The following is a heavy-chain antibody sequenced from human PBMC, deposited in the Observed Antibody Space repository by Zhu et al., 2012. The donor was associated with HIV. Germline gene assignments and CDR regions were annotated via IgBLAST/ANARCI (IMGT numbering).Heavy chain of an antibody. CDR1: GYSISSGYY. Sequence: QVQLQESGPGLVKPSETLSLTCTVSGYSISSGYYWGWIRQPPGKGLEWIGSIYHSGSTYYNPSLKSRVTISVDTSKNQFSLKLSSVTAADTAVYYCARLPLVQQLVLEAFDIWGQGTMVTVSS. CDR2: IYHSGST. V-gene: IGHV4-38-2*02. J-gene: IGHJ3*02. D-gene: IGHD6-13*01. CDR3: ARLPLVQQLVLEAFDI.